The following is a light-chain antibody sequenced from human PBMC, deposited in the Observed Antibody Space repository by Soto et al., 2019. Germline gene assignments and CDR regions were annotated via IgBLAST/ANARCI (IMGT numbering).Light chain of an antibody. J-gene: IGKJ1*01. CDR3: QQYNNWPPWT. CDR1: QSVSSN. V-gene: IGKV3-15*01. CDR2: GAS. Sequence: EIVMTQSPATLSVSPGERATLSCMASQSVSSNLAWYQQKPGQAPRLPIYGASTRATGIPGRFSGSGSGTEFTLSISGLQSEDFAVYYWQQYNNWPPWTFGQGTKVEIK.